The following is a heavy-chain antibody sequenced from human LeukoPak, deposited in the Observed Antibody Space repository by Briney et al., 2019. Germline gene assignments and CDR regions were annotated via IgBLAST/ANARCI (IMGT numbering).Heavy chain of an antibody. D-gene: IGHD1-26*01. Sequence: GASVKVSCKASGYTFTGYYMHWVRQAPGQGLEWMGWINPNSGGTNCAQKFQGRVTMTRDTSISTAYMELSRLRSDDTAVYYCAREGVRSYYFDYWGQGTLVTVSS. CDR2: INPNSGGT. CDR1: GYTFTGYY. V-gene: IGHV1-2*02. CDR3: AREGVRSYYFDY. J-gene: IGHJ4*02.